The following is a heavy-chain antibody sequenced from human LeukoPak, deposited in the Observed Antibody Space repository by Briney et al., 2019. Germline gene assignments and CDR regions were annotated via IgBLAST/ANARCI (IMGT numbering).Heavy chain of an antibody. V-gene: IGHV5-51*01. J-gene: IGHJ4*02. CDR1: GYTFTTYW. D-gene: IGHD6-19*01. Sequence: GESLKISCKGSGYTFTTYWIGWVRQMPGKGLEWMGIIYPGDSDTRYSPSLQGQVTISADKSISTAYLQWSSLKASDTAMYYCARRVFSSGWYVIRPATHFDYWGQGTLVTVSS. CDR2: IYPGDSDT. CDR3: ARRVFSSGWYVIRPATHFDY.